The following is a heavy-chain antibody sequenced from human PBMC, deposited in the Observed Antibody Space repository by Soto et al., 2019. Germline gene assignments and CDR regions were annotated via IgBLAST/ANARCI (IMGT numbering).Heavy chain of an antibody. J-gene: IGHJ6*02. CDR1: GFSLTTSGVG. CDR3: AHRRAIFGVVYGMDV. CDR2: NYWDDDK. V-gene: IGHV2-5*02. Sequence: QITLKESGPTLVKPTQTLTLTCTFSGFSLTTSGVGVGWIRQPPGKALEWLALNYWDDDKRYSPSLKSRLTSTKDTSKNQVVLTMTNMDPVDTGTYYCAHRRAIFGVVYGMDVWGQGTTVTVSS. D-gene: IGHD3-3*01.